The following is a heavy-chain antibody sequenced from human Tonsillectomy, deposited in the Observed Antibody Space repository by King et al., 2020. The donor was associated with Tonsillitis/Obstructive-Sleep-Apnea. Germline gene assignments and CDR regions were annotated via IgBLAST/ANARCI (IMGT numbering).Heavy chain of an antibody. V-gene: IGHV4-34*12. J-gene: IGHJ5*02. D-gene: IGHD3-3*01. CDR3: ARARRGLRFLEWRGGRTWFDP. CDR2: SIHSGST. Sequence: VQLQQWGAGLLKPSETLSLTCAVYGGSFSGYYWSWIRQPPGKGLVWIGESIHSGSTNSNPSLKRRVTISLDTAKNQFSLQLSSVTAADTAVYYCARARRGLRFLEWRGGRTWFDPWGQGTLVTVSS. CDR1: GGSFSGYY.